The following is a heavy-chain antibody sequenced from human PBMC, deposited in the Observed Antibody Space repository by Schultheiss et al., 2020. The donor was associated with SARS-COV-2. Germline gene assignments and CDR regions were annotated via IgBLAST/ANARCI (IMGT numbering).Heavy chain of an antibody. CDR3: VRDRSWWTPYNCFDL. D-gene: IGHD2-15*01. Sequence: GGSLRLSCAASGFTFSSYEMNWVRQAPGKGLEWVAIISYDGSNKYYADSVKGRFTISRDNSKNTLYLQMNSLRAEDTAVYYCVRDRSWWTPYNCFDLWGRGTLVTVSS. J-gene: IGHJ5*02. CDR2: ISYDGSNK. V-gene: IGHV3-30*03. CDR1: GFTFSSYE.